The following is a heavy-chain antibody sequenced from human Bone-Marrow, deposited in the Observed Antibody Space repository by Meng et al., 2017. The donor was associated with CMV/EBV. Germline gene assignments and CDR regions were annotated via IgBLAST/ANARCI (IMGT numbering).Heavy chain of an antibody. J-gene: IGHJ4*02. CDR1: GFNFGNHW. V-gene: IGHV3-7*01. Sequence: GESLKISCAASGFNFGNHWMSWVRQAPERGLEWVAAIRPDGGEQYYADSVQGRFNISRDNTKKSLSLQLNSLRAEDTAVYYCARDPDLDNSGNSWATFDYWGQGALVPVSS. CDR3: ARDPDLDNSGNSWATFDY. D-gene: IGHD3-22*01. CDR2: IRPDGGEQ.